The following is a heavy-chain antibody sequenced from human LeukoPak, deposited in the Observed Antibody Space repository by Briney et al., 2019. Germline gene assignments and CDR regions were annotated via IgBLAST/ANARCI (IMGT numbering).Heavy chain of an antibody. CDR1: GGSISSSSYY. CDR3: GKDWKLDP. D-gene: IGHD1-1*01. J-gene: IGHJ5*02. CDR2: ISDDGDA. Sequence: PSETLSLTCTVSGGSISSSSYYWGWIRQAPGKGLEWVSAISDDGDAKYADSVKGRFTISRDNSKNTLYLQMNSLRADDTAIYYCGKDWKLDPWGQGTLVTVSS. V-gene: IGHV3-23*01.